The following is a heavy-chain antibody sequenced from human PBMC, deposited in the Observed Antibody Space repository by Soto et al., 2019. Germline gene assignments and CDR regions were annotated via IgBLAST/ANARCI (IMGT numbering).Heavy chain of an antibody. CDR3: ARGGLEGIEVAGPDF. J-gene: IGHJ4*02. CDR1: GYRFSSYV. CDR2: ANAYNGYT. D-gene: IGHD6-19*01. Sequence: HVQLVQSGAEVKKPGASVKVSCKASGYRFSSYVINWVRQAPGQGLEWMGWANAYNGYTIYAQKFQGRVTMTTDTSTSTVYMELRSRRPDDTAVFDCARGGLEGIEVAGPDFWGQGTLVTVSA. V-gene: IGHV1-18*01.